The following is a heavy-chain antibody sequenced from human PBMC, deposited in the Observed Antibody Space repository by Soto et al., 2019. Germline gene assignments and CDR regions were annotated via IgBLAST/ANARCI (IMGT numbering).Heavy chain of an antibody. J-gene: IGHJ3*02. D-gene: IGHD6-19*01. V-gene: IGHV4-4*07. CDR3: ARAIAVAGTDLDAFDI. CDR2: IYTSGST. Sequence: SETLSLTCTVSGGSISSYYWSWIRQPAGKGLEWIGRIYTSGSTNYNPSLKSRVTMSVDTSKNRFSLKLSSVTAADTAVYYCARAIAVAGTDLDAFDIWGQGTMVT. CDR1: GGSISSYY.